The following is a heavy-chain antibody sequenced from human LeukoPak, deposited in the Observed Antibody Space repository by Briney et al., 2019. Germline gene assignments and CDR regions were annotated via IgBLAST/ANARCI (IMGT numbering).Heavy chain of an antibody. V-gene: IGHV4-34*01. CDR3: AREGGSYYDSSGLFDY. CDR2: INHSGST. Sequence: SETLSLTCAVYGGSFSYYYWSWIRQPPGKTLEWIGEINHSGSTNYNPSLKSRVTISVDTSRNQFSLKLSSVTAADTAVYYCAREGGSYYDSSGLFDYWGQGTLVTVSS. D-gene: IGHD3-22*01. CDR1: GGSFSYYY. J-gene: IGHJ4*02.